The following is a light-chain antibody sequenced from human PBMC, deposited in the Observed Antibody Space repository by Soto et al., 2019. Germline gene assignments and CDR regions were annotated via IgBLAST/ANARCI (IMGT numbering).Light chain of an antibody. CDR1: QSVSTNY. V-gene: IGKV3-20*01. CDR3: QQYGDYNSPRYS. J-gene: IGKJ2*03. CDR2: ATS. Sequence: EIVLTQSPGTLSLSPGDRVTLSCRASQSVSTNYFSWYQQKPGQAPRLLIYATSSRAVGIPDRFSGSGSETDFTLTISRLEREDFAMYYCQQYGDYNSPRYSFGQGTRLEI.